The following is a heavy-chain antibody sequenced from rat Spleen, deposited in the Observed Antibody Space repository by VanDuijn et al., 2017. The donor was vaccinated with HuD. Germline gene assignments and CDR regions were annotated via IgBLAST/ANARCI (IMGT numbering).Heavy chain of an antibody. V-gene: IGHV5-7*01. J-gene: IGHJ2*01. D-gene: IGHD4-3*01. CDR2: VSTSGSRT. Sequence: EVQLVESGGGLVQPGRSLKLSCAASGFTFNNYYMAWVRQAPKKGLEWVATVSTSGSRTYYPDSVKGRFTISRDNAKSSLYLQMNSLKSEDTATYYCARSLRDTGDYFDYWGQGVMVTVSS. CDR1: GFTFNNYY. CDR3: ARSLRDTGDYFDY.